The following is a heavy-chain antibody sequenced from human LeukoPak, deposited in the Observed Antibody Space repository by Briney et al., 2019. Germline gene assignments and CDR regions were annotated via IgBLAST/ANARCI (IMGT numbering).Heavy chain of an antibody. CDR2: ISGSGNST. Sequence: GGSLRLSCAASGFTFTRYAMTWVRQAPGKGLEWVSAISGSGNSTFYPDSVKGRFSISRDNSKNTLYLQISTLRAEDTAVYYCAKTLVGATSGPDYYFVAWGQGTMVTVS. CDR3: AKTLVGATSGPDYYFVA. J-gene: IGHJ4*02. D-gene: IGHD1-26*01. CDR1: GFTFTRYA. V-gene: IGHV3-23*01.